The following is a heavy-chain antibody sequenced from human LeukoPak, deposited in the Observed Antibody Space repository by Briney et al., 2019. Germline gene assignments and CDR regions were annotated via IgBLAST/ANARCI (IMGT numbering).Heavy chain of an antibody. J-gene: IGHJ4*02. D-gene: IGHD3-10*01. CDR2: IYPGDSDT. Sequence: GESLKISCKGSGYTFDTYWIGWVRQMPGKGLEWMGIIYPGDSDTKYRPSFQGQVTFSADKSISTAYLQWSSLKASDTAMYYCARHVYAPPEIASYYNEPFDYWGQGTLVTVSS. CDR3: ARHVYAPPEIASYYNEPFDY. V-gene: IGHV5-51*01. CDR1: GYTFDTYW.